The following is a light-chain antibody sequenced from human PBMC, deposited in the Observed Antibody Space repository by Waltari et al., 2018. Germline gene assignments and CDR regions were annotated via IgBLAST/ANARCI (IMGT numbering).Light chain of an antibody. Sequence: DIQMTQSPSSLSASVGDPVTIPCQANHDISDYLNWYQQKPGKAPNLLISDASPLEAGVPSRFSGSGYGTDFTFTISSLQPEDFATYYCQQHDNPPFTFGQGTKLEIK. V-gene: IGKV1-33*01. CDR1: HDISDY. CDR3: QQHDNPPFT. J-gene: IGKJ2*01. CDR2: DAS.